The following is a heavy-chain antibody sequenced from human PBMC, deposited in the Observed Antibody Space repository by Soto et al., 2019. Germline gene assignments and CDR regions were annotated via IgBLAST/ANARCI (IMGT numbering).Heavy chain of an antibody. CDR3: ARGGTVTTSKRVPFDY. CDR2: IYTSGST. CDR1: GGSISSYY. V-gene: IGHV4-4*07. Sequence: SETLSLTGTVSGGSISSYYWSWIRQPAGKGLEWIGRIYTSGSTNYNPSLKSRVTMSVDTSKNQFSLKLSSVTAADTAVYYCARGGTVTTSKRVPFDYWGQGTLVTVSS. D-gene: IGHD4-4*01. J-gene: IGHJ4*02.